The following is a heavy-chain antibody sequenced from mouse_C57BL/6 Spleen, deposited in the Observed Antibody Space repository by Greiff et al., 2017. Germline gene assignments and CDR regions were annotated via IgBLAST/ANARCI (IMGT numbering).Heavy chain of an antibody. D-gene: IGHD1-1*01. CDR3: ARRGYGSSPYWYFGV. V-gene: IGHV1-15*01. Sequence: VQLQQPGAELVRPGASVTLSCKASGYTFTDYEMHWVKQTPVHGLEWIGAIDPETGGTAYNQKFKGKAILTADKSSSTAYMELRSLTSEDSAVYYCARRGYGSSPYWYFGVWGTGATVTV. CDR2: IDPETGGT. CDR1: GYTFTDYE. J-gene: IGHJ1*03.